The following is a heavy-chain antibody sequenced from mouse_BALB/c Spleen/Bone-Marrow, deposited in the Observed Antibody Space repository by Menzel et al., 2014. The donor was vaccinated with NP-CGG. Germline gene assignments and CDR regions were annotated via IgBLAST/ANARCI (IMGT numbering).Heavy chain of an antibody. Sequence: VQLQQSGPELVKPGAPVKISCKASGYAFSSSWMNWVKQRPGQGLEWIGRIYPGDGDTNYNGKFKGKATLTADKSSSTAYMQLSSLTSVDSAVYFCARWDYGSSPNYWGQGTPLTVSS. J-gene: IGHJ2*01. CDR3: ARWDYGSSPNY. CDR2: IYPGDGDT. V-gene: IGHV1-82*01. CDR1: GYAFSSSW. D-gene: IGHD1-1*01.